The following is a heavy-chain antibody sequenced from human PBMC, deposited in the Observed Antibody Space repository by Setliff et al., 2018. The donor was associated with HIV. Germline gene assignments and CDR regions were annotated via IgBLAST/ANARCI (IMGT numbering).Heavy chain of an antibody. CDR1: GFTFSYYP. V-gene: IGHV3-48*01. CDR3: ARSMSGWSVDY. Sequence: PGASLKISCVASGFTFSYYPMKWIRQAPGKGLECVSYITSSSDTTYYGDSVQGRFTTSRDNAKNSLYLQMNSLRADDTAVYYCARSMSGWSVDYWGQGIQVTVSS. J-gene: IGHJ4*02. D-gene: IGHD6-19*01. CDR2: ITSSSDTT.